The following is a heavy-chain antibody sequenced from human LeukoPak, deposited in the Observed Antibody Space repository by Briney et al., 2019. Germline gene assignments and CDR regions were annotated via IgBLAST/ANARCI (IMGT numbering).Heavy chain of an antibody. J-gene: IGHJ4*02. CDR3: AKAAGFMVRGVISDY. V-gene: IGHV3-23*01. CDR2: ISGSSSST. CDR1: GFTFSNYG. D-gene: IGHD3-10*01. Sequence: GGSLRLSCAASGFTFSNYGMSWVRQAPGMGLEWVSAISGSSSSTYYVDSVKGRFTISRDNSKNTLYLQMNSLRAEDTAVYYCAKAAGFMVRGVISDYWGQGTLVTVSS.